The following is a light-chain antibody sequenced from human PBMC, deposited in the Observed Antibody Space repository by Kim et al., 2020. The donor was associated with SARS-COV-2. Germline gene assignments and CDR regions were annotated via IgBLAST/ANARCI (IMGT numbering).Light chain of an antibody. Sequence: LPPGERATLSCRASQTIYSHLAWYQQTPGQAPRLLIYDASSRATGIPARFSGSGSETDFTLTISRLEPEDFAVYYCQQRSTWPGTFGQGTKVDIK. J-gene: IGKJ1*01. CDR1: QTIYSH. V-gene: IGKV3-11*01. CDR2: DAS. CDR3: QQRSTWPGT.